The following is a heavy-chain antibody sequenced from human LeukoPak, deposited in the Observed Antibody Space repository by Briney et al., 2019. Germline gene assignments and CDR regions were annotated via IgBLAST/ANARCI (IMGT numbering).Heavy chain of an antibody. J-gene: IGHJ3*02. V-gene: IGHV4-34*01. CDR3: ATNRGTAMADDAFDI. CDR1: GGSFSGYY. CDR2: INHSGST. Sequence: SETLSLTCAVYGGSFSGYYWSWIRQPPGKGLEWIGEINHSGSTNYNPSLKSRVTISVDTSKNQFSPKLSSVTAADTAVYYCATNRGTAMADDAFDIWGQGTMVTVSS. D-gene: IGHD5-18*01.